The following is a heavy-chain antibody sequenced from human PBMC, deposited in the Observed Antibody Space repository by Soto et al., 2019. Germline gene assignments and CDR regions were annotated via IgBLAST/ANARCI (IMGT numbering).Heavy chain of an antibody. CDR1: GFSFSTYA. V-gene: IGHV3-23*01. J-gene: IGHJ5*02. CDR2: ISGNSGST. Sequence: EVQLLESGGGLVQPGGSLRLSCAASGFSFSTYAMTWVRQAPGKGLEWVSGISGNSGSTYYADSVKGRFTVSRDNSKNTVYLRMNSLRGDDTAVYYCAKVSVVVLAAGDWFDPWGQGTLVTVSS. CDR3: AKVSVVVLAAGDWFDP. D-gene: IGHD2-15*01.